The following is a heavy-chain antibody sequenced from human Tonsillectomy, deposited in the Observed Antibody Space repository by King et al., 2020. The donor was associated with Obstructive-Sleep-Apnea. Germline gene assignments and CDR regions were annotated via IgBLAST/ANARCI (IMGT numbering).Heavy chain of an antibody. CDR3: AHSGVDMEPTIYQFDY. Sequence: TLKESGPTLVKPTQTLTLTCTFSGFSLNTRGVGVGWIRQPPGKALEWLALIYWDDDKRYSPSLRRRLTITKDTSNNQVVLTLTNMDPVDTATSYCAHSGVDMEPTIYQFDYWGQGALVTVSS. J-gene: IGHJ4*02. V-gene: IGHV2-5*02. CDR1: GFSLNTRGVG. D-gene: IGHD5-12*01. CDR2: IYWDDDK.